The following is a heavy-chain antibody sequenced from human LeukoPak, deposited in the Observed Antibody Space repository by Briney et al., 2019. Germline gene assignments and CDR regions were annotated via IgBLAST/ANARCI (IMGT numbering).Heavy chain of an antibody. D-gene: IGHD6-19*01. CDR1: GFTFSSYS. CDR2: ISSSSSYI. CDR3: ATTLPPSGWYGNWFDP. J-gene: IGHJ5*02. V-gene: IGHV3-21*04. Sequence: PGGSLRLSCAASGFTFSSYSMNWVRQAPGKGLEWVSSISSSSSYIYYADSVKGRFTISRDNSKNTLYLQMNSLRAEDTAVYYCATTLPPSGWYGNWFDPWGQGTLVTVSS.